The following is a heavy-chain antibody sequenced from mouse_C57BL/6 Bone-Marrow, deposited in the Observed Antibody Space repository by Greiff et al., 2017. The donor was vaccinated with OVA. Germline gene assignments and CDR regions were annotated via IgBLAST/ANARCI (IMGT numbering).Heavy chain of an antibody. Sequence: QVQLKQPGAELVKPGASVKLSCKASGYTFTSYWMHWVKQRPGQGLEWIGMIHPNSGSTNYNEKFKSKATLTVDKSSSTAYMQLSSLTSEDSAVYYCARSVVARDYAMDYWGQGTSVTVSS. J-gene: IGHJ4*01. CDR1: GYTFTSYW. CDR3: ARSVVARDYAMDY. V-gene: IGHV1-64*01. CDR2: IHPNSGST. D-gene: IGHD1-1*01.